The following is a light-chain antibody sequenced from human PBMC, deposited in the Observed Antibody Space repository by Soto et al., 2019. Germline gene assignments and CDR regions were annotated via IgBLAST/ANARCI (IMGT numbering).Light chain of an antibody. CDR1: SSDVGGYNY. CDR3: NSYTSSSTVV. J-gene: IGLJ3*02. CDR2: DVG. Sequence: QSVLTQPASVSGSPGQSITISCTGTSSDVGGYNYVSWYQHHPGKAPKLMIYDVGNRPSGVSNRFSGSKSGNTASLTISGLQAEDEADYYCNSYTSSSTVVFGGGTKLTVL. V-gene: IGLV2-14*03.